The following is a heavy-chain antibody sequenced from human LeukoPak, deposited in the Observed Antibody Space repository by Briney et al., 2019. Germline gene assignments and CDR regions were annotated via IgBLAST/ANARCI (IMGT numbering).Heavy chain of an antibody. CDR1: GFTFNKYF. CDR3: VRIGIATSQRNYPDS. CDR2: IHQDGSEI. J-gene: IGHJ5*01. V-gene: IGHV3-7*01. D-gene: IGHD2-21*01. Sequence: PGGSLRLSCEASGFTFNKYFMSWVRQAPGKGLEWVANIHQDGSEINYVDSVKGRFTISRDTAKNLLHLQMNRLRAEDTAVYYCVRIGIATSQRNYPDSWGQGTLVTVSS.